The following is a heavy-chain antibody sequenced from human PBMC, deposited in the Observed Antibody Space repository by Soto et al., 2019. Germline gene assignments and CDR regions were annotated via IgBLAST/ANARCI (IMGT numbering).Heavy chain of an antibody. CDR2: IYYSGST. D-gene: IGHD6-25*01. J-gene: IGHJ5*02. CDR3: AVVDSTGNWFDP. Sequence: PSDTLSLNCTISGGSISSSSYYWGWLRQPPGKGLEWIGSIYYSGSTYYNPSLKSRVTISVDTSKNQFSLKLISVTAADTAVYYCAVVDSTGNWFDPWGEGALVTVSS. CDR1: GGSISSSSYY. V-gene: IGHV4-39*01.